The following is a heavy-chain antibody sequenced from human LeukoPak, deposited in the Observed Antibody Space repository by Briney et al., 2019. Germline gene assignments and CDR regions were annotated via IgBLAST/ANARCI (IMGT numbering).Heavy chain of an antibody. J-gene: IGHJ5*02. Sequence: KTSETLSLTCVVSGDSISSGGYAWSWIRQPPGKGLEWIGYIFHTGSTFYNPSLKSRVPISVDNSKNQFSLRLSSVTAADTAVYYCARELWFANAPGSWLDPWGQGTLVTVST. CDR2: IFHTGST. CDR1: GDSISSGGYA. D-gene: IGHD3-10*01. CDR3: ARELWFANAPGSWLDP. V-gene: IGHV4-30-2*01.